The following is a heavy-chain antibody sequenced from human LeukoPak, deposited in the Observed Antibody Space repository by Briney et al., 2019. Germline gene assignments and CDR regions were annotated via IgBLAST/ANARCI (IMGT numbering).Heavy chain of an antibody. CDR1: GFSLSTSAVG. Sequence: SGPTLVKPTQTLTLTCTFSGFSLSTSAVGVGWIRQPPGKALEWLALIYWDDDKRYSPSLKSRLTITQDTSKNQVVLAMSNMDPVDTATYYCAHRNPQSMAYYFDYWGQGTLVTVSS. CDR2: IYWDDDK. D-gene: IGHD2/OR15-2a*01. CDR3: AHRNPQSMAYYFDY. V-gene: IGHV2-5*02. J-gene: IGHJ4*02.